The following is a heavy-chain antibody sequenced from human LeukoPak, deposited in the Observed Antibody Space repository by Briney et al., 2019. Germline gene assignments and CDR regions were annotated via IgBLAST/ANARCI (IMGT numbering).Heavy chain of an antibody. CDR3: ARVAAEVVGVPGAIGFGWLRRDYYYMDV. CDR1: GYTFTS. V-gene: IGHV1-46*01. J-gene: IGHJ6*03. CDR2: INPSGGST. Sequence: GASVKVSCKASGYTFTSLHWVRQAPGEGLEWIGIINPSGGSTSYAQKFQGRVTMTRDMSTSTVYMELSSLRSEDTAVYYCARVAAEVVGVPGAIGFGWLRRDYYYMDVWGKGTTVTVSS. D-gene: IGHD2-2*02.